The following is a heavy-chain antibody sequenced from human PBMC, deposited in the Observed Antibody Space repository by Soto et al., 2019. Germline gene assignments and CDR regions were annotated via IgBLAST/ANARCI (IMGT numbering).Heavy chain of an antibody. CDR3: ARIPQLWLTINEFDY. V-gene: IGHV4-30-4*01. J-gene: IGHJ4*02. CDR1: GGSISSGDYY. D-gene: IGHD5-18*01. CDR2: IYYSGST. Sequence: QVQLQESGPGLVKPSQTLSLTCTVSGGSISSGDYYWSWIRQPPGKGLEWIGYIYYSGSTYYNPSLKSRVTRSVDTSKNQCSLKLSSVTAADTAVYYCARIPQLWLTINEFDYWGQGTLVTVSS.